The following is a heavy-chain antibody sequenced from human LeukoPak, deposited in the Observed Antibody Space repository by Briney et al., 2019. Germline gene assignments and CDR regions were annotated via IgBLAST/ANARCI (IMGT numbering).Heavy chain of an antibody. CDR1: GGSIGSGDYY. CDR2: IYYSGST. J-gene: IGHJ6*03. CDR3: ARFPVYYYYMDV. Sequence: SQTLSLTCSVSGGSIGSGDYYWNWIRQHPGKGLEWIGYIYYSGSTFYNPSFKSRLTMSVDTSKNQFSLKLSSVTAADTAVYYCARFPVYYYYMDVWGKGTTVTVSS. V-gene: IGHV4-31*03.